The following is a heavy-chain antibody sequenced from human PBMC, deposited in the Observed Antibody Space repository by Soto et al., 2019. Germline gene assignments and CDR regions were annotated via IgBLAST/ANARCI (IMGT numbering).Heavy chain of an antibody. D-gene: IGHD6-19*01. CDR1: GYSFTNYG. Sequence: QDQLEQSGAEVKKPGASVTVSCKASGYSFTNYGVTWVRQAPGQGLEWMGWISACNGNTHYAQNLQGRVTMTTDASTSTAYMDRRSLRSDDTGVSYCARDRGVAPPVAGNTYYYYCIDVWGKGTTVTVSS. CDR3: ARDRGVAPPVAGNTYYYYCIDV. J-gene: IGHJ6*03. CDR2: ISACNGNT. V-gene: IGHV1-18*01.